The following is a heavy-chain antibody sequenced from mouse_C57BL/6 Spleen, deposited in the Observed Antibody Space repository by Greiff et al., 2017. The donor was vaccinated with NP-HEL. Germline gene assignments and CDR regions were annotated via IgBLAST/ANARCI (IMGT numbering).Heavy chain of an antibody. J-gene: IGHJ3*01. D-gene: IGHD1-1*01. CDR3: ARGGTTVDPFAY. CDR2: IDPSDSYT. CDR1: GYTFTSYW. V-gene: IGHV1-69*01. Sequence: VQLQQPGAELVMPGASVKLSCKASGYTFTSYWMHWVKQRPGQGLEWIGEIDPSDSYTNYNQKFKGKSTLTVDKSSSTAYMQLSSLTSEDSAVYYCARGGTTVDPFAYWGQGTLVTVSA.